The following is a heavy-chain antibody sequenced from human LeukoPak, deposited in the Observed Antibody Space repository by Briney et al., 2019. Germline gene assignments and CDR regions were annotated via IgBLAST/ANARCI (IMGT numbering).Heavy chain of an antibody. V-gene: IGHV4-59*01. CDR3: ARVDPDSSSTLEVFDY. J-gene: IGHJ4*02. CDR2: IYYSGST. D-gene: IGHD6-6*01. Sequence: ETLSLTCTVSGGSISSYYWSWIRQPPGKGLEWIGYIYYSGSTNYNPSLKSRVTISVDTSKNQFSLKLSSVTAADTAVYYCARVDPDSSSTLEVFDYWGQGTMPGVSS. CDR1: GGSISSYY.